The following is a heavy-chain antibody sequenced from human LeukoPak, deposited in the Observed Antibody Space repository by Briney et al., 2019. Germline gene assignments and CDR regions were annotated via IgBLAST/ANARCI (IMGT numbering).Heavy chain of an antibody. CDR3: ARSQGPYDY. V-gene: IGHV3-74*01. CDR1: GFTFSSYW. CDR2: INGDGSST. Sequence: GGSLRLSCAASGFTFSSYWMNWVRQAPGKVLVWVSRINGDGSSTNYADSVKGRFTISRDNAKNTLYLQLNSLRAEDTAIYYCARSQGPYDYWGQGTLVTVSS. J-gene: IGHJ4*02.